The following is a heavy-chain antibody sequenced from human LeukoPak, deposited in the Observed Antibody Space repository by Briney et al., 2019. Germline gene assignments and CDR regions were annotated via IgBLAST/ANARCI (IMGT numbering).Heavy chain of an antibody. D-gene: IGHD6-13*01. CDR2: ISTSSSYI. CDR3: ARETPYSNTWTDFDF. CDR1: GFTFSYYS. Sequence: TGGSLRLSCAASGFTFSYYSLNWVRQAPGKGLEWVSSISTSSSYIYYADSLKGRFTISRDNAKNSLYLQMNSLRAEDTAVYYCARETPYSNTWTDFDFWGQGTLVTVSS. J-gene: IGHJ4*02. V-gene: IGHV3-21*01.